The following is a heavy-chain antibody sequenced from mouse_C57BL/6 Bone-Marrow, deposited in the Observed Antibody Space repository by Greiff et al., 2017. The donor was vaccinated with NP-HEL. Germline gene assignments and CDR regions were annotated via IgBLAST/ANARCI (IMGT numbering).Heavy chain of an antibody. D-gene: IGHD2-3*01. V-gene: IGHV5-6*01. CDR3: ARQGLLPYFDY. CDR2: ISSGGSYT. CDR1: GFTFSSYG. J-gene: IGHJ2*01. Sequence: EVKLVESGGDLVKPGGSLKLSCAASGFTFSSYGMSWVRQTPDKRLEWVATISSGGSYTYYPDSVKGRFTISRDNAKNTLYLQMSSLKSEDTAMYYCARQGLLPYFDYWGQGTTLTVSS.